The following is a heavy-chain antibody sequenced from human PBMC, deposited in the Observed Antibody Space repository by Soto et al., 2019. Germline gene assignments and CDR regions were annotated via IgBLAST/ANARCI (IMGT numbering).Heavy chain of an antibody. CDR3: ASAGNCRAFGGYSSIDN. D-gene: IGHD6-25*01. V-gene: IGHV3-72*01. CDR1: GFTLSDDY. J-gene: IGHJ4*02. Sequence: ELQLVESGGGLVQPGGSLRLSCAGAGFTLSDDYIDWVRQAPGKGLEWVGRSRNKANSYTPVYGASVKGRFTISRNEAKNSVSLQMDSLKVDDTSVYWCASAGNCRAFGGYSSIDNWVLGTLVTVSS. CDR2: SRNKANSYTP.